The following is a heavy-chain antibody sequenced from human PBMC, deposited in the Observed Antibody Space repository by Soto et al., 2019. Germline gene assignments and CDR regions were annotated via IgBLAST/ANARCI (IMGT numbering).Heavy chain of an antibody. CDR2: ISSSSSYI. Sequence: EVQLVESGGGLVKPGGSLRLSCAASGFTFSSYSMNWVRQAPGKGLEWVSSISSSSSYIYYADSVKGRFTISRDNAKNARYLQMNSLRAEDTAVYYCARGIVVVPAAVRTYYYYYMDVWGKGTTVTVSS. CDR1: GFTFSSYS. D-gene: IGHD2-2*01. J-gene: IGHJ6*03. CDR3: ARGIVVVPAAVRTYYYYYMDV. V-gene: IGHV3-21*01.